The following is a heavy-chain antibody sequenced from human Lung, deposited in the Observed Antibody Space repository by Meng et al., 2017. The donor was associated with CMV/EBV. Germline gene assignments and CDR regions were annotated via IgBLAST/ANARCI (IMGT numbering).Heavy chain of an antibody. J-gene: IGHJ4*02. Sequence: GGSXRLXXKGSGYIFTSNWIAWVRLIPGRGLEWMGSTFPGDSESTYSPSFQGQVTISVDKSRSTAFLQWASLKASDTAKYYCARRRSRGPWQYYFDYWGQGTLVXVSS. CDR2: TFPGDSES. CDR1: GYIFTSNW. D-gene: IGHD6-19*01. CDR3: ARRRSRGPWQYYFDY. V-gene: IGHV5-51*01.